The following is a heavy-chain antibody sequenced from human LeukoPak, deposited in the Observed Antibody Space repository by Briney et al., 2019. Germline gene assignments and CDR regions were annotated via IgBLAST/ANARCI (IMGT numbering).Heavy chain of an antibody. CDR3: ARAYEQQLVQPIDY. CDR1: GYTFTGYY. D-gene: IGHD6-13*01. J-gene: IGHJ4*02. V-gene: IGHV1-2*02. Sequence: ASVRVSCKASGYTFTGYYMHWVRQAPGQGLEWMGWINPNSGGTNYAQKFQGRVTMTRDTSISTAYMELSRLRSDDTAVYYCARAYEQQLVQPIDYWGQGTLVTVSS. CDR2: INPNSGGT.